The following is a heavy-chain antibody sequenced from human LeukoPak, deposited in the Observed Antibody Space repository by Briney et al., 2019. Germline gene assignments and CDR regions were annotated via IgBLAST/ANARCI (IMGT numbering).Heavy chain of an antibody. V-gene: IGHV1-69*04. CDR2: IIPILGIA. D-gene: IGHD3-3*01. Sequence: SVKVSCKASGYTFTGYYVHWVRQAPGQGLEWMGRIIPILGIANYAQKFQGRVTITADKATSTAYMELSSLRSEDTAVYYCAREVTISNNWFDPWGQGNLVTVSS. CDR1: GYTFTGYY. J-gene: IGHJ5*02. CDR3: AREVTISNNWFDP.